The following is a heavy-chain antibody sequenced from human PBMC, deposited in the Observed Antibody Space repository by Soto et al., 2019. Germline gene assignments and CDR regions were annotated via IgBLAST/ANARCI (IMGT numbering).Heavy chain of an antibody. CDR2: ISAYNGKR. Sequence: QGQLLQSGDEVKKPGDSVRVSCRASGYDFTSYGIGWVRQAPGQGLEWVSWISAYNGKRDTAQKFQGRVTMTLDTSTDTAHMELGDLTSADTAVYYCARGRIVASIHDAFEIWGQGTMVAVSS. CDR1: GYDFTSYG. D-gene: IGHD2-21*01. CDR3: ARGRIVASIHDAFEI. V-gene: IGHV1-18*01. J-gene: IGHJ3*02.